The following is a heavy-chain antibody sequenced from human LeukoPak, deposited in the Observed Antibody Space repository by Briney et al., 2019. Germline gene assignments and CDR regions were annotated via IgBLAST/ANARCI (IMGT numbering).Heavy chain of an antibody. J-gene: IGHJ5*02. CDR3: GSDRFGLRSYINWFGP. D-gene: IGHD3-10*01. Sequence: GGSPRLSCAASEFTFSSYWMSWVRQAPGKGLGWGANIKQDGREKYYVDSVRGRFTISRDNATNSLYLRMISLRAEDTAVYYCGSDRFGLRSYINWFGPWGQGTLVTVSS. CDR2: IKQDGREK. V-gene: IGHV3-7*01. CDR1: EFTFSSYW.